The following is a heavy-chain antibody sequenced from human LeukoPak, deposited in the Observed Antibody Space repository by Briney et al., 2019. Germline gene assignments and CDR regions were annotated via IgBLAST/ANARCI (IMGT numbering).Heavy chain of an antibody. V-gene: IGHV3-23*01. CDR3: AKRAVTIDY. CDR2: LTASGTDINT. CDR1: GFTFSS. D-gene: IGHD4-17*01. Sequence: GGSLRLSCAASGFTFSSMSWVRQAPGKGLEWVSALTASGTDINTYYADSVKGRFTISRDSSKNTLYLQMNSLRTEDTAIYYCAKRAVTIDYGGQGTLVTVSS. J-gene: IGHJ4*02.